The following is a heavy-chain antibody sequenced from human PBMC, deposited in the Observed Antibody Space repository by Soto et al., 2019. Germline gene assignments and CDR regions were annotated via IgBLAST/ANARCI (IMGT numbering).Heavy chain of an antibody. CDR1: GGSICSYY. J-gene: IGHJ6*03. Sequence: SETLSLTCTVSGGSICSYYWSWIRQPPGKGLEWIGYIYYSGSTNYNPSLKSRVTISVDTSKNQFSLKLSSVTAADTAVYYCARTWYMDVWGKGTTVTVSS. CDR2: IYYSGST. CDR3: ARTWYMDV. V-gene: IGHV4-59*08.